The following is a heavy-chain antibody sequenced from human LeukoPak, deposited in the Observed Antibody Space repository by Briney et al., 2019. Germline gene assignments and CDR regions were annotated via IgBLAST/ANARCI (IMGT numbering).Heavy chain of an antibody. CDR2: IKPDGSEK. CDR3: ARPGGYGAQPLDY. V-gene: IGHV3-7*03. Sequence: GGSLRLSCAASGFTFSSYWMTWVRQAPGKGLEWVADIKPDGSEKYYVDSVKGRLTISRDNAKNSLYLQMNSLTAEDTAVYYCARPGGYGAQPLDYWGRGTLVTVSS. CDR1: GFTFSSYW. J-gene: IGHJ4*02. D-gene: IGHD5-12*01.